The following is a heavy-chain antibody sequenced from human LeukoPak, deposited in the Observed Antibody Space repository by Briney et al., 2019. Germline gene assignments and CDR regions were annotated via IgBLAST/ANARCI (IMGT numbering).Heavy chain of an antibody. V-gene: IGHV3-7*03. Sequence: GGSLRLSCAASGFTFTTYWMSWVRQAPGKGLEWVANIKQDGTEKYYVDSVKGRFTISRDNAKNSLYLQMNSLRAEDMALYYCAKGGSGQPYYYYMDVWGKGTTVTVSS. CDR3: AKGGSGQPYYYYMDV. J-gene: IGHJ6*03. CDR2: IKQDGTEK. D-gene: IGHD1-26*01. CDR1: GFTFTTYW.